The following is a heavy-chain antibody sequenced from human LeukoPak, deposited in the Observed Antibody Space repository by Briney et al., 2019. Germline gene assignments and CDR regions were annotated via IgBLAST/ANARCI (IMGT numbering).Heavy chain of an antibody. V-gene: IGHV1-18*01. Sequence: GASVTVSFTGSGYSFTINGISWVRQAPGQGLEWMGWISAYNGNTNYAQKLQGRVTMTTDTSTSTAYMELRSLRSDETAVYYCARAGVGWYYDFWSGYYTAFDYWGQGTLVTVSS. CDR3: ARAGVGWYYDFWSGYYTAFDY. CDR2: ISAYNGNT. CDR1: GYSFTING. J-gene: IGHJ4*02. D-gene: IGHD3-3*01.